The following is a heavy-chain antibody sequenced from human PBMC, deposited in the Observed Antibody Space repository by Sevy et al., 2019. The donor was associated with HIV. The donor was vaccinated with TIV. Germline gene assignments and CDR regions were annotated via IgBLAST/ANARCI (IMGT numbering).Heavy chain of an antibody. V-gene: IGHV1-2*02. J-gene: IGHJ4*02. D-gene: IGHD3-3*01. CDR1: GYTFTGYY. CDR3: VRDRDFGVVNYFDY. Sequence: ASVKVSCKASGYTFTGYYMHWVRQAPGQGLEWMGWINPNSGGTNYAQKFQGRVTMTRDTSISTAYMELSRLRSDDTAVHYCVRDRDFGVVNYFDYWGQGTLVTVSS. CDR2: INPNSGGT.